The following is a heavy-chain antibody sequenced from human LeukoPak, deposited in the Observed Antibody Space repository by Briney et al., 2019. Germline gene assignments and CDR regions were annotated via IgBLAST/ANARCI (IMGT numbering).Heavy chain of an antibody. V-gene: IGHV1-3*01. CDR3: ARDPLGYCSSTSCSGDNWFDP. J-gene: IGHJ5*02. D-gene: IGHD2-2*01. CDR2: INAGNGNT. Sequence: ASVKVSCKASGYTFTSYAMHWVRQAPGQRLEWMGWINAGNGNTKYSQKFQGRVTITRDTSASTAYMELSSLRSEDTAVYYCARDPLGYCSSTSCSGDNWFDPWGQGTLVTVSS. CDR1: GYTFTSYA.